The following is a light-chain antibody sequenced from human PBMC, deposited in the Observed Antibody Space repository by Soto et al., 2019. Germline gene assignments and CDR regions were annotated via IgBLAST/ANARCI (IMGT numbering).Light chain of an antibody. CDR2: PAS. CDR1: QALNYY. V-gene: IGKV1-39*01. Sequence: DIQMTQSPSSLSASIGDRVTITCRASQALNYYLNWYQQKPGKAPRLLIYPASSLQSGVPSRFSGRGSGTDFTLTISNLQPDDFATYACQQTSSSPWTFGKGTKVEGK. CDR3: QQTSSSPWT. J-gene: IGKJ1*01.